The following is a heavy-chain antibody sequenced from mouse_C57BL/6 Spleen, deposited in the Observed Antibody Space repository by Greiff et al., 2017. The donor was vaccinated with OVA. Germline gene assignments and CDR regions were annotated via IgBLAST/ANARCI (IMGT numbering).Heavy chain of an antibody. CDR1: GYTFTSYW. CDR3: ARRGFTTVPYWYFDV. CDR2: INPSNGGT. J-gene: IGHJ1*03. Sequence: QVQLQQPGTELVKPGASVKLSCKASGYTFTSYWMHWVKQRPGQGLEWIGNINPSNGGTNYNEKFKSKATLTVDKSSSTAYMQLSSLTSEDSAVYYGARRGFTTVPYWYFDVWGTGTTVTVSS. V-gene: IGHV1-53*01. D-gene: IGHD1-1*01.